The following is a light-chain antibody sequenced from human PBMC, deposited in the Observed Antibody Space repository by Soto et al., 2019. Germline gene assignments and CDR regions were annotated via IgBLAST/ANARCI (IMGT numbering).Light chain of an antibody. V-gene: IGLV2-23*02. Sequence: QSALTQPASVSGSPGQSITISCTGTSNDVGGYDLVSWYQQHPGKAPKLMIYEATKRPSGVSDRFSGSRSGNTASLTISALQAEDEADYSCCSFAGGATFVFGEGTKLTVL. CDR2: EAT. CDR1: SNDVGGYDL. J-gene: IGLJ2*01. CDR3: CSFAGGATFV.